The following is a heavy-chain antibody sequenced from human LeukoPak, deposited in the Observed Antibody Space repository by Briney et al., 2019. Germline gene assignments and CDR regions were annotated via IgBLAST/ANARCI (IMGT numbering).Heavy chain of an antibody. CDR1: GGSFSGYY. CDR3: VANGYYCLDV. D-gene: IGHD2-21*01. V-gene: IGHV4-34*06. CDR2: IYHSGGT. Sequence: PSETLSLTCAVYGGSFSGYYWSWIRQPPGKGLEWIGEIYHSGGTNYNPSLKSRITISVDKSQNQFSLKVDSLTAADTAVYYCVANGYYCLDVWGKGTTVTVSS. J-gene: IGHJ6*03.